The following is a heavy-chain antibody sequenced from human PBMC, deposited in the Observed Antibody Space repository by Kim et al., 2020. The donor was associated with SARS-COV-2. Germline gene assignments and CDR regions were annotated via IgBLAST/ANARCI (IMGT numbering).Heavy chain of an antibody. CDR2: IIPIFGTA. J-gene: IGHJ4*02. Sequence: SVKVSRKASGGTFSSYAISWVRQAPGQGLEWMGGIIPIFGTANYAQKFQGRVTITADESTSTAYMELSSLRSEDTAVYYCARGSSAGPRWLQGPGFDYWGQGTLVTVSS. CDR3: ARGSSAGPRWLQGPGFDY. V-gene: IGHV1-69*13. D-gene: IGHD5-12*01. CDR1: GGTFSSYA.